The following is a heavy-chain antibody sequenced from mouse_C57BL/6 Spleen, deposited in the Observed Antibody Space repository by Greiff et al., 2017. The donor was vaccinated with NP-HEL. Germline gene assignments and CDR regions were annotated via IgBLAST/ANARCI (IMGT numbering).Heavy chain of an antibody. CDR1: GYSITSGYY. CDR3: ARAEVTGRFAY. D-gene: IGHD4-1*01. V-gene: IGHV3-6*01. CDR2: ISYDGSN. Sequence: EVKLVESGPGLVKPSQSLSLTCSVTGYSITSGYYWNWIRQFPGNKLEWMGYISYDGSNNYNPSLKNRISITRDTSKNQFFLKLNSVTTEDTATYYCARAEVTGRFAYWGQGTLVTVSA. J-gene: IGHJ3*01.